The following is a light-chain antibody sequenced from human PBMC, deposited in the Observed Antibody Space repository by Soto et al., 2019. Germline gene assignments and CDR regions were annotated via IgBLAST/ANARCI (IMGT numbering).Light chain of an antibody. CDR2: GNT. CDR1: SSNIGAGYD. CDR3: QSYDTTLSSWV. V-gene: IGLV1-40*01. J-gene: IGLJ3*02. Sequence: QSVLTQAPSVSGAPGQRVTISCTGSSSNIGAGYDVQWYQHLPGTAPKLLIHGNTNRPSGVPDRFSGSKSGTSASLAITALQAEDEGDYYCQSYDTTLSSWVFGGGNKVTVL.